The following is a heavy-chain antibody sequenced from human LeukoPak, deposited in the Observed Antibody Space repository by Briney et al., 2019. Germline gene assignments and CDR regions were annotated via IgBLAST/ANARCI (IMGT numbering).Heavy chain of an antibody. V-gene: IGHV3-21*01. Sequence: GSLRLSCAASGFTFSSYSMNWVRQAPGKGLEWVSSISSSSSYIYYADSVKGRFTISRDNAKNSLYLQMNSLRAEDTAVYYCARDRAPGSGSYDAFVIWGQGTMVTVSS. CDR2: ISSSSSYI. CDR1: GFTFSSYS. D-gene: IGHD3-10*01. CDR3: ARDRAPGSGSYDAFVI. J-gene: IGHJ3*02.